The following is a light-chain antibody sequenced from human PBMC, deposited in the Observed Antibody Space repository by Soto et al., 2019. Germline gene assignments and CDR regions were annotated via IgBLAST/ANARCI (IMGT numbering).Light chain of an antibody. CDR2: DVD. CDR3: SSYAGSNTFV. V-gene: IGLV2-8*01. CDR1: SSDVGGYDS. Sequence: QSALTQPPSASGSPGQSVTISCSGTSSDVGGYDSVSWYQHHPGKVPKLIIFDVDKWPSGVPDRFSGFKSRNTASLTVSGLRAEDEADYYCSSYAGSNTFVFGTGTKVTVL. J-gene: IGLJ1*01.